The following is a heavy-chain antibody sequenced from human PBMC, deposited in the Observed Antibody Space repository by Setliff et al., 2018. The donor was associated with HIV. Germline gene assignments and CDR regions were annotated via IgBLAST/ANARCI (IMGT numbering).Heavy chain of an antibody. Sequence: PGGSLRLSCTASGFSFRNFGMTWVRQAPGKGLEWVSTVGAVGSPKFYAESVKGRFTISKDNSKNTLYLQMTSLRDEDTAVYYCAKVLLFGVDVFDIWGQGTMVTVSS. V-gene: IGHV3-23*01. CDR3: AKVLLFGVDVFDI. D-gene: IGHD3-10*02. J-gene: IGHJ3*02. CDR1: GFSFRNFG. CDR2: VGAVGSPK.